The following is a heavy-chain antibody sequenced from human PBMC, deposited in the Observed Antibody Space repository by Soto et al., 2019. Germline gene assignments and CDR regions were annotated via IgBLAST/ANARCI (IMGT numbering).Heavy chain of an antibody. CDR2: HDNT. D-gene: IGHD2-2*01. J-gene: IGHJ5*02. Sequence: QVQMVQSGAEVKEPGASVKVSCKASGYIFTKYPIAWVRQAPGQGLEWMGNHDNTNYGQNFQGRLTLTTDTSTSTSYMELRGLRSDDTVVYYGARVMVVPAGMHEGVWFDPWGQGALVTVSS. V-gene: IGHV1-18*01. CDR3: ARVMVVPAGMHEGVWFDP. CDR1: GYIFTKYP.